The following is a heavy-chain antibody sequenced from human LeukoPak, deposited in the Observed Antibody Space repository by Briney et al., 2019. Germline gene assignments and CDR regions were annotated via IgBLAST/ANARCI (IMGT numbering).Heavy chain of an antibody. J-gene: IGHJ4*02. V-gene: IGHV4-31*03. D-gene: IGHD6-19*01. CDR3: ARGPLWYSSGWHIYY. Sequence: PSQTLSLTCTVSGGSISSGGYYWSWIRQHPGEALEWIGYISTGGNTYYNPSLKSRVIVSVDTSKNQFSLKLSSVTAADTAVYYCARGPLWYSSGWHIYYWGQGTLVTVSS. CDR1: GGSISSGGYY. CDR2: ISTGGNT.